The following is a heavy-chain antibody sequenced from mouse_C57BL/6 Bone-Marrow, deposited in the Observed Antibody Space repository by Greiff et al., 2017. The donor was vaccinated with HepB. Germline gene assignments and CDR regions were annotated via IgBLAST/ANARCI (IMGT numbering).Heavy chain of an antibody. D-gene: IGHD1-1*01. J-gene: IGHJ1*03. CDR3: ARMYYGSSYCWYFDV. CDR2: IDPANGNT. Sequence: EVQLQESVAELVRPGASVKLSCTASGFNIKNTYMHWVKQRPEQGLEWIGRIDPANGNTKYAPKLQGKATITADTSSNTAYLQLSSLTSEDTAIYYCARMYYGSSYCWYFDVWGTGTTVTVSS. V-gene: IGHV14-3*01. CDR1: GFNIKNTY.